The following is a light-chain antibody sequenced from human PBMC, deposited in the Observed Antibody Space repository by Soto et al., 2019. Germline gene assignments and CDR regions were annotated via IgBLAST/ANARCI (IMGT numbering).Light chain of an antibody. CDR2: EVS. V-gene: IGLV2-14*01. J-gene: IGLJ1*01. CDR1: SSDVGGYNY. CDR3: SSYTSSSPPV. Sequence: QSVLTQPASVSGSPGQSITISCTGTSSDVGGYNYVSWYQQHPGKAPKLMIYEVSNRPSGVSNRFSGSKSGNTASLTISGLQAEDEADYYCSSYTSSSPPVFGTGPKGTVL.